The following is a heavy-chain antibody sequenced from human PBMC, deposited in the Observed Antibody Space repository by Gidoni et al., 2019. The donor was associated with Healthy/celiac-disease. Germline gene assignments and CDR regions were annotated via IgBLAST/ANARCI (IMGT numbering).Heavy chain of an antibody. CDR3: AREGKLGNYFDY. J-gene: IGHJ4*02. Sequence: QVQLQESRPRLANPSQTLSLPCPVSAGTLSRGCSYWSGIRQHPGKGLEWIGYNYYIGITYHTPSLKSSVTISVATSKNPLSLKLSSVTAADTAVYSCAREGKLGNYFDYWGQGTLVTVSS. D-gene: IGHD7-27*01. V-gene: IGHV4-31*03. CDR1: AGTLSRGCSY. CDR2: NYYIGIT.